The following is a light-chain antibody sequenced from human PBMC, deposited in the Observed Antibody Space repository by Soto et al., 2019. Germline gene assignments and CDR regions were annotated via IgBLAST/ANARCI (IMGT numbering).Light chain of an antibody. V-gene: IGLV1-44*01. CDR2: NND. J-gene: IGLJ3*02. CDR3: AAWDDSLNGPV. Sequence: QSVLTHPPSASGTPGQRVTISCSGTYSNFGSNPVTWYQQLPGTSPRLLIYNNDHRPSRVPGRYSGSKSGTSASLAISGLQSDDEADYYCAAWDDSLNGPVFGGGTKVTVL. CDR1: YSNFGSNP.